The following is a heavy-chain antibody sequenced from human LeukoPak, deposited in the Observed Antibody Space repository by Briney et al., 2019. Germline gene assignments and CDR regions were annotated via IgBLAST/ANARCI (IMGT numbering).Heavy chain of an antibody. Sequence: GGSLRLSCAASGFTFSSYGMHWLRQAPGKGLEWVAVISYDGSNKYYADSVKGRFTISRDNSKNTLYLQMNSLRAEDTAVYYCARGTFGSGSYYNEGINYWGQGTLVTVSS. CDR1: GFTFSSYG. J-gene: IGHJ4*02. CDR2: ISYDGSNK. CDR3: ARGTFGSGSYYNEGINY. D-gene: IGHD3-10*01. V-gene: IGHV3-30*03.